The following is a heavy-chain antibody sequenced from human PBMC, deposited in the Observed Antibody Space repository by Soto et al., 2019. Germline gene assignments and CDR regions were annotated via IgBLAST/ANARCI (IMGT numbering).Heavy chain of an antibody. CDR1: GFTFSSYA. CDR3: AKDFGYNYGYDAFDI. CDR2: VSGSGGST. Sequence: QPVGSLRLSCAASGFTFSSYAMSWVRQAPGKGLEWVSGVSGSGGSTYCVDSVKGRFTISRDNSKNTLYLQLSSLRAEDTAVYYCAKDFGYNYGYDAFDIWGQGTMVTVSS. J-gene: IGHJ3*02. V-gene: IGHV3-23*01. D-gene: IGHD5-18*01.